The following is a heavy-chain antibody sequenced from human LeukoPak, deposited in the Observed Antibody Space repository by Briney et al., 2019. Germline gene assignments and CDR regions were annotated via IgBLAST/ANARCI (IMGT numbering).Heavy chain of an antibody. Sequence: PSETLSLTCRVSDGSIRTYYWSWIRQSPGQGLEWIGNIYYRGDINYNPSLKSRVIISIDTSKNQFSLKVTSLTAADTAVYYCATNKDWAEADWGQGTLVIVSS. CDR3: ATNKDWAEAD. V-gene: IGHV4-59*03. CDR1: DGSIRTYY. J-gene: IGHJ4*02. CDR2: IYYRGDI. D-gene: IGHD3/OR15-3a*01.